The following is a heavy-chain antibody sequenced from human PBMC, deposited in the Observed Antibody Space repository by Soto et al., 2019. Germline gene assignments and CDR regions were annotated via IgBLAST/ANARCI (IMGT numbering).Heavy chain of an antibody. V-gene: IGHV3-30-3*01. J-gene: IGHJ4*02. CDR1: GFTFSSYA. D-gene: IGHD5-12*01. Sequence: QVPLVESGGGVVQPGRSLRLSCAASGFTFSSYAMHWVRQAPGKGLEWVAVISYDGSNKYYADSVKGRFTISRDNSTXTLYLQMNSLRAEDTAVYYCARERRDGYNRGMIRYWGQGTLVTVSS. CDR2: ISYDGSNK. CDR3: ARERRDGYNRGMIRY.